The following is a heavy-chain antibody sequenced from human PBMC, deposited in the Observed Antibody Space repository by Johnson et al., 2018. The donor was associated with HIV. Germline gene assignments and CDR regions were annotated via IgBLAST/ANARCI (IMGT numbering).Heavy chain of an antibody. Sequence: VQLVESGGGVVRPGGSLRISCVASGFKLYEYDVSWVRQVPGKGLEWVSGINWSGGGTAYADSVKDRFTVSSDNAKNTLYLQMNSLRAEDTAVYYCAREGMYSSYQGSFDIWGQGTMVTVSS. CDR2: INWSGGGT. CDR3: AREGMYSSYQGSFDI. V-gene: IGHV3-20*04. J-gene: IGHJ3*02. CDR1: GFKLYEYD. D-gene: IGHD6-6*01.